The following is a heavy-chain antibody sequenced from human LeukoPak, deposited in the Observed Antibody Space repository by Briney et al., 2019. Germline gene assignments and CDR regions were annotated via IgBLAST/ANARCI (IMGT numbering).Heavy chain of an antibody. Sequence: GGSLRLSCGASGFSFSSYWMSWVRQAPGKGLEWVSVIYGGGSTYYADSVKGRFTISRDSSKNTLYLQMNSLRAEDTAVYYCARDRGIAAAMDYWGQGTLVTVSS. CDR1: GFSFSSYW. D-gene: IGHD6-13*01. V-gene: IGHV3-53*01. J-gene: IGHJ4*02. CDR2: IYGGGST. CDR3: ARDRGIAAAMDY.